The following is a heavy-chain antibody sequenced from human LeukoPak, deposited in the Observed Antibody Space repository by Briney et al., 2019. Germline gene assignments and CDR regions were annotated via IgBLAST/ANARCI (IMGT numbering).Heavy chain of an antibody. J-gene: IGHJ4*02. D-gene: IGHD3-10*01. V-gene: IGHV3-23*01. Sequence: PGGSLRLSCAASGFTFSSYGMSWVRQAPGKGLEWVSAISGSGGSTYYADSVKGRFTISRDNSKNTLYLQMSSLRAEDTAVYYCARDYYGSGSPIFDSWGQGTLVTVSS. CDR1: GFTFSSYG. CDR2: ISGSGGST. CDR3: ARDYYGSGSPIFDS.